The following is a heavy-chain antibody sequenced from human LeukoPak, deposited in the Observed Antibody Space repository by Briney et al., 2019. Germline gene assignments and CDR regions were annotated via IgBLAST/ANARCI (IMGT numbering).Heavy chain of an antibody. CDR1: GDSVSSNSAA. J-gene: IGHJ4*02. D-gene: IGHD6-19*01. Sequence: SQTLSLTCAISGDSVSSNSAAWNWIGQSPSRGLEWLGRTYYRSKWHNHYAVSVKSRITINPDTPKNQFSLQLNSVTPEDTAVYYCARLAVAGTEFDYWGQGTPVTVSS. CDR2: TYYRSKWHN. CDR3: ARLAVAGTEFDY. V-gene: IGHV6-1*01.